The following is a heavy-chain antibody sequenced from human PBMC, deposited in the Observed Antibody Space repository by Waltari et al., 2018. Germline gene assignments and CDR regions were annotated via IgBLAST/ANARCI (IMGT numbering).Heavy chain of an antibody. D-gene: IGHD6-13*01. J-gene: IGHJ4*02. CDR3: ARAWEQLVSY. Sequence: EVHLVESGGGLVRPGESLRLPCAASGFSFSAYAMNWVRQAPGKGLEWVAYISTGSDTIQYADSVKGRFTISRDDATNSLYLHMNRLRAEDTAVYYCARAWEQLVSYWGQGTLVTVSS. CDR2: ISTGSDTI. V-gene: IGHV3-48*01. CDR1: GFSFSAYA.